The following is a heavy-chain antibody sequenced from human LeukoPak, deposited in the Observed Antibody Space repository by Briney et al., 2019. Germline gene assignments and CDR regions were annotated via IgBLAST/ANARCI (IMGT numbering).Heavy chain of an antibody. V-gene: IGHV3-23*01. J-gene: IGHJ4*02. CDR2: ISGSGGST. CDR1: GFTFSSYA. D-gene: IGHD3-3*01. Sequence: GGSLRLSCAASGFTFSSYAMSWVRQAPGKGLEWVSAISGSGGSTYYADSVKGRFTISRDNSKNTLCLQMNSLRAEDTAVYYCAKVTNFDFWSGYNFDYWGQGTLVTVSS. CDR3: AKVTNFDFWSGYNFDY.